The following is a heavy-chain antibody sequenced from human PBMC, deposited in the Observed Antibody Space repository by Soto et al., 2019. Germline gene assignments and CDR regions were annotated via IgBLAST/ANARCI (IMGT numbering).Heavy chain of an antibody. Sequence: PSEPLSLTCTVSDGSISSGDYYWSWIRQHPGKGLEWIGYIYYSGSTYYNPSLKSRVTISVDTSKNQLSLKLSSGTAADTAVYYCARVGWDYGDFSASGMDVWGQGATVTVSS. J-gene: IGHJ6*02. V-gene: IGHV4-30-4*01. D-gene: IGHD4-17*01. CDR3: ARVGWDYGDFSASGMDV. CDR2: IYYSGST. CDR1: DGSISSGDYY.